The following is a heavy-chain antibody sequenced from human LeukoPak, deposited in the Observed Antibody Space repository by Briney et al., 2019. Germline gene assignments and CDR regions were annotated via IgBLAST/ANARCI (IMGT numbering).Heavy chain of an antibody. J-gene: IGHJ4*02. D-gene: IGHD4-17*01. CDR3: ARDVDYGDYYGPFDY. CDR1: GFTFSSYS. Sequence: PGGSLRLSCAASGFTFSSYSMNWVRQAPGKGLEWVSSISSSSSYIYYADSVKGRFTISRDNAKNSLYLQMNSLRAEDTAVYYCARDVDYGDYYGPFDYWGQGTLVTVSS. V-gene: IGHV3-21*01. CDR2: ISSSSSYI.